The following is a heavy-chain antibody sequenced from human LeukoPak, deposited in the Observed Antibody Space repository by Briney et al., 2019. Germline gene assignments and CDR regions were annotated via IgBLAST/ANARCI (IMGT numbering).Heavy chain of an antibody. V-gene: IGHV1-8*01. CDR1: GYTFTSYD. CDR3: ARSLRKKGLGSPYYFDY. J-gene: IGHJ4*02. Sequence: ASVKVSCKASGYTFTSYDINWVRQATGQGLEWMGWMNPNSGNTGYAQKFQGRVTMTRNTSISTAYMELSSLRSEDTAVYYCARSLRKKGLGSPYYFDYWGQGTLVTVSS. CDR2: MNPNSGNT. D-gene: IGHD3/OR15-3a*01.